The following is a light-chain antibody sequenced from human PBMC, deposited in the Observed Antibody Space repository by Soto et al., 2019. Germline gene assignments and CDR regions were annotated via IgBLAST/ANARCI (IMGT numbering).Light chain of an antibody. CDR3: ASYTTSSTYV. Sequence: QSALTQPASVSGSPGQSIAISCTGTSSDVGGFNYVSWYQQHPGKAPKFMIYDVSSRPSGVSDRFAGSKSGNTASLTISGLQDDDEADYYCASYTTSSTYVFGTGTKLTVL. CDR2: DVS. J-gene: IGLJ1*01. CDR1: SSDVGGFNY. V-gene: IGLV2-14*03.